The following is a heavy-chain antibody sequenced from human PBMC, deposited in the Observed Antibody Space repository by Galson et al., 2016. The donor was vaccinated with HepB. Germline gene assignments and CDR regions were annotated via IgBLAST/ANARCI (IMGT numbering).Heavy chain of an antibody. D-gene: IGHD3-16*01. CDR3: AKGGSFGFYSWFDP. CDR2: ISWNSDMI. J-gene: IGHJ5*02. V-gene: IGHV3-9*01. CDR1: GLTFDDYT. Sequence: SLRLSCAASGLTFDDYTMHWVRQAPGKGLEWVSGISWNSDMIGYADSVKGRFTISRDNAKNTLYLQMNSLRAEDTAVYYCAKGGSFGFYSWFDPWGQGTLVTVSS.